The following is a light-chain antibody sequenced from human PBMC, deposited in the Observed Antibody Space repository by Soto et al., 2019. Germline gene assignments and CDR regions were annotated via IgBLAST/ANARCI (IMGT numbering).Light chain of an antibody. CDR3: SSYASGNSYV. V-gene: IGLV2-8*01. Sequence: QSVLTQPPSASASPGQSVTISCTGTSSDVGPYKYVSWYQQHPGKAPKLIIYEVNKRPSGVLDRFSGSKSGNTASLTVSGLQAEDEADYYCSSYASGNSYVFGTGTKVTVL. CDR2: EVN. CDR1: SSDVGPYKY. J-gene: IGLJ1*01.